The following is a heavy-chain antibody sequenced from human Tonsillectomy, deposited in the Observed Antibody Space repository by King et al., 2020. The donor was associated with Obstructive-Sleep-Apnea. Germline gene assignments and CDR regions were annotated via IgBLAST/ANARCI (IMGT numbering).Heavy chain of an antibody. CDR3: AKEGGGSGVYWVDS. CDR2: ISSRGIT. D-gene: IGHD3-10*01. CDR1: GFTFSYYA. J-gene: IGHJ4*02. Sequence: VQLVESGGGLVQPGGSLRLSCAASGFTFSYYAISWVRQAPGKGLEWVSAISSRGITFYAASLRGRFAISRDNSKFTVDLQVNSLRADDTAVYYCAKEGGGSGVYWVDSWGQGTLVTVSS. V-gene: IGHV3-23*04.